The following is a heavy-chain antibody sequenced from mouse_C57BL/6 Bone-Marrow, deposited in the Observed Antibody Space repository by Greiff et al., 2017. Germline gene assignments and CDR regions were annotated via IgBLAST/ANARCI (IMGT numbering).Heavy chain of an antibody. CDR3: SRQVTTVLATKYFDV. Sequence: EVKLVESGGGLVKPGGSLKLSCAASGFTFSSYTMSCVRQTPEKRLQWVAAISGGGGNTYYPDSVKGRFTISRDNDKNILYLQMSSLRSEDTALYYCSRQVTTVLATKYFDVWGTGTTVTVSS. J-gene: IGHJ1*03. D-gene: IGHD1-1*01. V-gene: IGHV5-9*01. CDR1: GFTFSSYT. CDR2: ISGGGGNT.